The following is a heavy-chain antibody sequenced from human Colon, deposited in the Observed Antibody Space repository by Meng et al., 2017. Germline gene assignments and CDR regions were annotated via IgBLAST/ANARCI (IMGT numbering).Heavy chain of an antibody. CDR3: AKSFMVRGVIKAGYFDY. CDR2: ISGSGGST. V-gene: IGHV3-23*01. Sequence: GGSLRPSCAASGFTFSSYAMSWFRQAPGKGLEWVSAISGSGGSTYYADPVKGRFTISRDNSKNTLYLQMNSLRAEDTAVYYCAKSFMVRGVIKAGYFDYWGQGTLVTVSS. J-gene: IGHJ4*02. CDR1: GFTFSSYA. D-gene: IGHD3-10*01.